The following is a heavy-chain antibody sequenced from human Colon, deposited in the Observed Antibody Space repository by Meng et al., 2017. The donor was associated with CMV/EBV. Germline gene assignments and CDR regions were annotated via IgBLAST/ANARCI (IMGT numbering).Heavy chain of an antibody. V-gene: IGHV3-66*02. CDR2: IYSSGST. J-gene: IGHJ4*02. D-gene: IGHD3-22*01. Sequence: GESLKISCAASEFTVSGNYMSWVRRAPGKGLEWVSVIYSSGSTYYADSVKDRFTIARDDSKNTLYLQMNSLRADDTAVYYCARATYYYDDSAFGHWGQGTLVTVSS. CDR1: EFTVSGNY. CDR3: ARATYYYDDSAFGH.